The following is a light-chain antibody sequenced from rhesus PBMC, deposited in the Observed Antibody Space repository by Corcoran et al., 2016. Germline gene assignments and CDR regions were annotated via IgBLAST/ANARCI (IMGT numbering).Light chain of an antibody. J-gene: IGKJ4*01. CDR2: KAS. CDR3: QQYSSSPLT. V-gene: IGKV1-22*01. Sequence: DIQMTQSPSSLSASVGDTVTITCRASPSISSWLAWYQQKPGKAPKFLTYKASTLQSGVPSRFSGSGSGTDFTLTISSLQSENFATYYCQQYSSSPLTFGGGTKVEIK. CDR1: PSISSW.